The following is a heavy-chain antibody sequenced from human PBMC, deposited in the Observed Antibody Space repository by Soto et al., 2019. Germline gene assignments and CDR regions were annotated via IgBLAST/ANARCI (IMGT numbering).Heavy chain of an antibody. Sequence: GASVKVSCKASGGTFSSYAISWVRQAPGQGLEWMGGIIPIFGTANYAQKFQGRVTITADESTSTAYMGLSSLRSEDTAVYYCARGRVVRGVMKDAFDIWGQGTMVTVSS. CDR1: GGTFSSYA. CDR2: IIPIFGTA. D-gene: IGHD3-10*01. CDR3: ARGRVVRGVMKDAFDI. J-gene: IGHJ3*02. V-gene: IGHV1-69*13.